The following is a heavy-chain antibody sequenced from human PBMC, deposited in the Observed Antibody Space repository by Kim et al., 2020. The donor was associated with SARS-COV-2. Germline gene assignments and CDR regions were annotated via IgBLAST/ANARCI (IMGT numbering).Heavy chain of an antibody. D-gene: IGHD3-3*01. Sequence: SVKCRFTISRDNSKNTLYLQMNSLRADDTAVYYCAKAATYYDFWSGYPDYWGHGTLVTVSS. V-gene: IGHV3-23*01. CDR3: AKAATYYDFWSGYPDY. J-gene: IGHJ4*01.